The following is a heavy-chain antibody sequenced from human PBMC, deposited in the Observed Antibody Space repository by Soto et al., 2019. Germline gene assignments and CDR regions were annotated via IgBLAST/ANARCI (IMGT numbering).Heavy chain of an antibody. Sequence: EVQLVESGGGLVQPGGSLRLSCTASGFSFKSYAMNWVRQAPGKGLEWVSFISGGSSTIYYADSVKGRFTISRDNAQRSVHLQMNSLEAEDTAVYFCAGDTSRPHDYNWNEYDDAFDLWGQGTMVAVSS. CDR3: AGDTSRPHDYNWNEYDDAFDL. CDR1: GFSFKSYA. CDR2: ISGGSSTI. D-gene: IGHD1-20*01. V-gene: IGHV3-48*01. J-gene: IGHJ3*01.